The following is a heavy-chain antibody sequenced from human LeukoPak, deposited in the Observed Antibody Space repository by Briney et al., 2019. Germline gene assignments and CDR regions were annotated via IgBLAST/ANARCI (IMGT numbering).Heavy chain of an antibody. CDR3: ARDLAVNFDY. J-gene: IGHJ4*02. D-gene: IGHD3-10*01. CDR1: GFTFSKSG. V-gene: IGHV3-30*02. Sequence: PGGSLRLSCVVSGFTFSKSGMHWVRQAPGKGLEWVAFIRYDGSEKYHAHSVKGRFTISRDNAKNSLYLQMNSLRAEDTAVYYCARDLAVNFDYWGQGTLVTVSS. CDR2: IRYDGSEK.